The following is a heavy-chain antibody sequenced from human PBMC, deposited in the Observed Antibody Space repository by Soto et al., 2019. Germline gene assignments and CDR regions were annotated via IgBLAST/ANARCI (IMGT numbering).Heavy chain of an antibody. V-gene: IGHV4-31*03. Sequence: QVQLQESGPGLVKPSQTLSLTCTVSGDSISSGGYYWSWIRQHPGKGLEWSGYISNSGSTYYNPSLKSRLTISLDTSKNQFSLTLSSVTAADTALYYCARVSAYNWFDPWGQGTLVTVSS. J-gene: IGHJ5*02. CDR3: ARVSAYNWFDP. CDR1: GDSISSGGYY. CDR2: ISNSGST.